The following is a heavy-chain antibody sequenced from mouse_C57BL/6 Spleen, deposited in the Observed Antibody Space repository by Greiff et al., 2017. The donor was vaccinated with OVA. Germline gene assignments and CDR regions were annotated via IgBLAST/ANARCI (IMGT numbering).Heavy chain of an antibody. CDR3: ARGLYYGSSSFDY. V-gene: IGHV1-4*01. CDR2: INPSSGYT. CDR1: GYTFTSYT. J-gene: IGHJ2*01. D-gene: IGHD1-1*01. Sequence: VKLQESGAELARPGASVKMSCKASGYTFTSYTMHWVKQRPGQGLEWIGYINPSSGYTKYNQKFKDKATLTADKSSSTAYMQLSSLTSEDSAVYYCARGLYYGSSSFDYWGQGTTLTVSS.